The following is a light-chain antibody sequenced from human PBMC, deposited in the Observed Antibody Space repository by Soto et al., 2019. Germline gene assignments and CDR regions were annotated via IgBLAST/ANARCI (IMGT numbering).Light chain of an antibody. V-gene: IGKV1-5*01. Sequence: DIQMTQSPSTLSASVRDRVTITCRASQSINSWLAWYQQKPGKAPKFLIYDASSLESGVPSRFSGSGSGTEFTLTISSLQPDDFATYYCQQYNSYPYTFGQGTKLEIK. CDR2: DAS. CDR3: QQYNSYPYT. J-gene: IGKJ2*01. CDR1: QSINSW.